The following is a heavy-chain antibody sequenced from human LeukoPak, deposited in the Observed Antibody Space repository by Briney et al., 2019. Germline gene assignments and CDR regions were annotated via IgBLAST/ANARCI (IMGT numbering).Heavy chain of an antibody. D-gene: IGHD6-13*01. J-gene: IGHJ4*02. CDR2: IIPIFGTA. CDR3: ARGGSGSSWPTLFDY. Sequence: IIPIFGTANYAQKFQGRVTITADESTSTAYMELSSLRSEDTAVYYCARGGSGSSWPTLFDYWGQGTLVTVSS. V-gene: IGHV1-69*01.